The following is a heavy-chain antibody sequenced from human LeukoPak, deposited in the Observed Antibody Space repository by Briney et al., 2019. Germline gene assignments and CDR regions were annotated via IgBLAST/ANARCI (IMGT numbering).Heavy chain of an antibody. V-gene: IGHV1-2*02. J-gene: IGHJ6*03. CDR2: INPNSGGT. CDR3: ARDVLVGSSSWYYYYYMDV. Sequence: ASVKVSCKASGYTFTGYYMHWVRQAPGQGLEWMGWINPNSGGTNYAQKFQGRVTMTRDTSISTAYMELSRLRSDDTAVYYCARDVLVGSSSWYYYYYMDVWGKGTTVTVSS. D-gene: IGHD6-13*01. CDR1: GYTFTGYY.